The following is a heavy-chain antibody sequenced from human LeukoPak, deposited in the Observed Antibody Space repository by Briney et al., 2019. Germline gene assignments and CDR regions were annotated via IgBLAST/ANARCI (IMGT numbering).Heavy chain of an antibody. CDR1: GGSISNYC. Sequence: PSETLSLTCTVSGGSISNYCWSWIRQSAGKGLEWIGRIYITGSTNYNPSLKSRVSMSLDTSKNQLSLKLSSVTAADTAVYYCARAMYSSSWKFGFDPWGQGTLVTVSS. J-gene: IGHJ5*02. D-gene: IGHD6-13*01. CDR3: ARAMYSSSWKFGFDP. CDR2: IYITGST. V-gene: IGHV4-4*07.